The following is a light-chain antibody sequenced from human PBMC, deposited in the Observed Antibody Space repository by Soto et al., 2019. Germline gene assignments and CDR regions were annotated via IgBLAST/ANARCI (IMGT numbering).Light chain of an antibody. Sequence: QSALTQPPSASGSPGQSVTISCTGTSSDVGGYNYVSWYQQHRGKAPKLMISEVSKRPSGVPDRFSGSKSGNTASLTVSGLQAEDEADYYCSSFAGNNNLVFGGGTKLTVL. CDR1: SSDVGGYNY. CDR3: SSFAGNNNLV. V-gene: IGLV2-8*01. J-gene: IGLJ2*01. CDR2: EVS.